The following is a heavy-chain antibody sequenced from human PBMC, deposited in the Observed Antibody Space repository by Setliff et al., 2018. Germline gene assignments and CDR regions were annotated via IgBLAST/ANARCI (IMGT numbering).Heavy chain of an antibody. CDR2: IIPIFGTA. V-gene: IGHV1-69*05. J-gene: IGHJ6*03. D-gene: IGHD4-4*01. Sequence: SVKVSCKASGDTFSSYAINCVRQAPGQGLEWMGGIIPIFGTANYAQKFQGRLTITTVGSTSTAYMELSSLRSEDTAVYYCARADYIRYFYMDAWGKGTRSPSP. CDR1: GDTFSSYA. CDR3: ARADYIRYFYMDA.